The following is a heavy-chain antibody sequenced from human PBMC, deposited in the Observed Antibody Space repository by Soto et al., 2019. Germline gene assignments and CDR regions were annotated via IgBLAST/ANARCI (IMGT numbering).Heavy chain of an antibody. V-gene: IGHV3-11*01. CDR3: ARKGPRAARPNH. CDR1: GFTFRDYD. CDR2: ISSSGNAT. D-gene: IGHD6-6*01. J-gene: IGHJ5*02. Sequence: QVQLVEHGGGMVRPGGSLRLSCAASGFTFRDYDMSWIRQAPGKGLEWVSCISSSGNATYYADSVKGRFTITRDNAKNSLYVEMNSLRVEDSAVYYCARKGPRAARPNHWGQGTLVTVSS.